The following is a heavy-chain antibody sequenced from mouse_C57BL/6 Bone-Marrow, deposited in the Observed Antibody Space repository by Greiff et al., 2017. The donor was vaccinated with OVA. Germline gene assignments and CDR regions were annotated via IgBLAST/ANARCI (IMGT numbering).Heavy chain of an antibody. Sequence: QVQLQQPGAELVRPGTSVKLSCKASGYTFTSYWMHWVKQRPGQGLEWIGVIDPSDSYTNYNQKFKGKATLTVDTSSSTAYMQLSSLTSEDSAVYYCAKFYYYGSTHWGQGTTLTVSS. CDR3: AKFYYYGSTH. CDR2: IDPSDSYT. V-gene: IGHV1-59*01. CDR1: GYTFTSYW. D-gene: IGHD1-1*01. J-gene: IGHJ2*01.